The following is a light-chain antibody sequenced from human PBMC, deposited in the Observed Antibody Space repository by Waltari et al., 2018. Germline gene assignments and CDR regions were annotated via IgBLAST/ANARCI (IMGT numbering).Light chain of an antibody. V-gene: IGLV3-21*01. Sequence: SYVVTQPPSVSAAPGETSTITCRGSHIGGKALTWYQQKPGQAPVLVIFYDTNRPSGIPERFSGSNSGHTATLTISRVEGGVEADYYCQVSESSSDLAVFGGGTKLTVL. CDR1: HIGGKA. J-gene: IGLJ2*01. CDR3: QVSESSSDLAV. CDR2: YDT.